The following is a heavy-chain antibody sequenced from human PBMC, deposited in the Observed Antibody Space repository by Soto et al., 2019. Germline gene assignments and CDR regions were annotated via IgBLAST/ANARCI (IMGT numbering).Heavy chain of an antibody. CDR3: AAERITGTRFDP. V-gene: IGHV1-58*01. Sequence: SVQVSCKASGFTFTSSAVQWVRQARGQRLEWIGWIVVGSGNTNYAQKFQERVTITRDMSTSTAYMELSSLRSEDTAVYYCAAERITGTRFDPWGQGTLVTVSS. D-gene: IGHD1-7*01. J-gene: IGHJ5*02. CDR2: IVVGSGNT. CDR1: GFTFTSSA.